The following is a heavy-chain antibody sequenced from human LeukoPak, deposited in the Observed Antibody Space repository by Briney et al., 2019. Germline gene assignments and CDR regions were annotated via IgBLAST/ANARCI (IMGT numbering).Heavy chain of an antibody. Sequence: SETLSLTCAVYGGSFSGYYWSWIRQPPGRGLEWIGEINHSGSTNYNPSLKSRVTISVDTSKNQFSLKLSSVTAADTAVYYCARGRTIFGVVTHYYYYYMDVWGKGTTVTVSS. J-gene: IGHJ6*03. D-gene: IGHD3-3*01. CDR3: ARGRTIFGVVTHYYYYYMDV. CDR2: INHSGST. CDR1: GGSFSGYY. V-gene: IGHV4-34*01.